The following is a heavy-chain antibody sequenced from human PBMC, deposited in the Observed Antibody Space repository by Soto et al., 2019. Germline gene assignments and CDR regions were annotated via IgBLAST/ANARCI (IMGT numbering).Heavy chain of an antibody. J-gene: IGHJ1*01. CDR3: AKDRGLAYCGGDCYSEYFQL. D-gene: IGHD2-21*02. CDR2: ISGSGGST. CDR1: GFTFSSYA. Sequence: GGSLRLSCAASGFTFSSYAMSWVRQAPGKGLEWVSAISGSGGSTYYADSGKGRFTISRDNSKNTLYLQMNSLRAEDTAVYFCAKDRGLAYCGGDCYSEYFQLWGQGTLVTVSS. V-gene: IGHV3-23*01.